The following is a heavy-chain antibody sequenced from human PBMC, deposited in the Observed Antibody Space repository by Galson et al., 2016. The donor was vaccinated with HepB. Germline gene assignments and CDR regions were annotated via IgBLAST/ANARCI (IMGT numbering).Heavy chain of an antibody. Sequence: SVKVSCKASGGTFRNYIIDWIRQAPGQGLDWMAGITPILGTANYAQKFQGRVTIVADESRSTFYMELSSLRPEDRAVYYGARVVVAPGALIGLNWFDPWGQGTLVTVSS. CDR2: ITPILGTA. CDR3: ARVVVAPGALIGLNWFDP. J-gene: IGHJ5*02. CDR1: GGTFRNYI. D-gene: IGHD2-2*01. V-gene: IGHV1-69*16.